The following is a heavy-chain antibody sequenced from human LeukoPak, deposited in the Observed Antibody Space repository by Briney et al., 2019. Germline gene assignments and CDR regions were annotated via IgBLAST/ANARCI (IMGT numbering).Heavy chain of an antibody. Sequence: PGGSLRLSCAASGFTFSSYGMSWVRQAPGKGLEWVSAISGSGGSTYYADSVKGRFTISRDNSKNTLYLQMNSLRAEDTAVYYCAKDTPPPYYDILTGSSPPPKYSFDYWGQGTLVTVSS. V-gene: IGHV3-23*01. CDR1: GFTFSSYG. CDR3: AKDTPPPYYDILTGSSPPPKYSFDY. CDR2: ISGSGGST. J-gene: IGHJ4*02. D-gene: IGHD3-9*01.